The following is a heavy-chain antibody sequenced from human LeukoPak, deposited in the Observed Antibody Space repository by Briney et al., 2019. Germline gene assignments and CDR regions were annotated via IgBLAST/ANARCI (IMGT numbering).Heavy chain of an antibody. CDR2: ISWNSGSI. Sequence: GGSLRLSCAASGFTFDDYAMHWVRQAPGKGLEWVSGISWNSGSIGYADSVKGRFTISRDNAKNSLYLQMNSLRAEDTAVYYCARDLPYYYDSSGYYRGPFDYWGQGTLVTVSS. J-gene: IGHJ4*02. CDR3: ARDLPYYYDSSGYYRGPFDY. CDR1: GFTFDDYA. V-gene: IGHV3-9*01. D-gene: IGHD3-22*01.